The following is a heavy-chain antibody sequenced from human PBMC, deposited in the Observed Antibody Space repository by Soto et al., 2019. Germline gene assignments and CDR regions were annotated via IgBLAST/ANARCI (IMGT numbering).Heavy chain of an antibody. CDR2: IWSDGINK. Sequence: GGSLRLSCAASGFTFSSYAMSWVRQAPGKGLEWVAGIWSDGINKHYGDSVKGRFTVSRDNSKNTLYLQMNSLKTEDTAVYYCTTGPNCSSTSCYVWGYYYYYYMDVWGKGTTVTVSS. V-gene: IGHV3-33*08. CDR1: GFTFSSYA. D-gene: IGHD2-2*01. J-gene: IGHJ6*03. CDR3: TTGPNCSSTSCYVWGYYYYYYMDV.